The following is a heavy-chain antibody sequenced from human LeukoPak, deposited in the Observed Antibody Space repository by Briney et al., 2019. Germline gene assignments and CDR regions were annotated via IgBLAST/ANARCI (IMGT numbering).Heavy chain of an antibody. Sequence: GGSLRLSCAASGFTFSSYAMSWVRQAPGKGLEWVSAISGSGGSTYYADSVKGRFTISRDNSKNTLYLQMNSLRAEDTAVYYCARDRLPYCTNGVCYGGYYYMDVWGKGTTVTVSS. D-gene: IGHD2-8*01. CDR3: ARDRLPYCTNGVCYGGYYYMDV. CDR2: ISGSGGST. J-gene: IGHJ6*03. V-gene: IGHV3-23*01. CDR1: GFTFSSYA.